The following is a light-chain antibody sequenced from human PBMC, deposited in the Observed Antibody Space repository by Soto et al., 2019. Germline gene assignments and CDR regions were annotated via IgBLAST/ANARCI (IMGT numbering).Light chain of an antibody. J-gene: IGKJ1*01. CDR2: GAS. V-gene: IGKV3-20*01. Sequence: EIVLTQSPGTLSLSPGERATLSCRASQSVSSNNLAWYQQRPGQAPRVVIYGASTRATGIPERFSGSGSGTDFTLTISRLEPEDFAVYYCQQYGYPSWTFGQGTKVEIK. CDR1: QSVSSNN. CDR3: QQYGYPSWT.